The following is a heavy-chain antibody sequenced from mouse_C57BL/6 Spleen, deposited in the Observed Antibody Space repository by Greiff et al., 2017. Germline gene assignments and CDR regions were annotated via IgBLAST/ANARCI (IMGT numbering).Heavy chain of an antibody. CDR2: ILPGSGST. CDR1: GYTSTGSW. J-gene: IGHJ3*01. CDR3: ARRGSWFAY. Sequence: VQLQQSGAELMKPGASVKLSCKATGYTSTGSWIEWVKQRPGHGLAWIGEILPGSGSTNYNAKFKGKATFTADTSSNTAYMQRSSLTTGDSAIYYCARRGSWFAYWGQGTLVTVAA. V-gene: IGHV1-9*01.